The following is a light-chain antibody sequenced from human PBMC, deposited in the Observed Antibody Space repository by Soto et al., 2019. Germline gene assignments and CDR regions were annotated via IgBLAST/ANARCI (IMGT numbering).Light chain of an antibody. Sequence: EIVLTQSPGILSLSPWERASLSCGASQSIGSSFLAWYQQKPGQAPRLLIYGASSRATGIPDRFSGSGSGTDFTLTISRLEPEDFAVYYCQQYGSSPRTFGQGTKVDIK. CDR3: QQYGSSPRT. J-gene: IGKJ1*01. V-gene: IGKV3-20*01. CDR1: QSIGSSF. CDR2: GAS.